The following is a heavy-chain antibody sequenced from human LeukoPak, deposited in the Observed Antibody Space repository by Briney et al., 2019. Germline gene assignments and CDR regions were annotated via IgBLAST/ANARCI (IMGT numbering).Heavy chain of an antibody. D-gene: IGHD5-24*01. J-gene: IGHJ4*02. CDR3: ARGTRDGYNSPLDY. Sequence: SSVKVSCKASGGTFSSYTISWVRQAPGQGLEWMGRIIPIVGITNYAQKFQGRVTISADKSTNTAYMELSSLKSEDTAVYYCARGTRDGYNSPLDYWGQGALVTVSS. V-gene: IGHV1-69*02. CDR1: GGTFSSYT. CDR2: IIPIVGIT.